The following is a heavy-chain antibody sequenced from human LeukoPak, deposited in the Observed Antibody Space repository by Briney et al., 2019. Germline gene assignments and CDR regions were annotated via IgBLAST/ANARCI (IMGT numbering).Heavy chain of an antibody. D-gene: IGHD3-3*01. CDR3: ARVESITIFGVVNGMDV. V-gene: IGHV3-33*01. J-gene: IGHJ6*02. CDR2: IWYDGSNK. CDR1: GFTFSSYG. Sequence: GGSLRLSCAASGFTFSSYGMHWVRQAPGKGLEWVAVIWYDGSNKYYADSVKGRFTISRDNSKNTLYLQMNSLRAEDTAVYYCARVESITIFGVVNGMDVWGQGTTVTVSS.